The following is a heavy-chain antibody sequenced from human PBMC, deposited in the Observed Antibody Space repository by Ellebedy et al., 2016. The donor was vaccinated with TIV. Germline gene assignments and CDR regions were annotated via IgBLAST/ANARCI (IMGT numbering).Heavy chain of an antibody. Sequence: GESLKISCVASGFSFRSYWMSWVRQAPGKGLEWVANIYQDGSEKYYVDSVEGRFTISRDNANNILYLQMKSLRAEDTAVYYCARRGSYGDYAVHVNSWFDSWGQGTPVTVAP. CDR3: ARRGSYGDYAVHVNSWFDS. D-gene: IGHD4-17*01. CDR2: IYQDGSEK. J-gene: IGHJ5*01. CDR1: GFSFRSYW. V-gene: IGHV3-7*01.